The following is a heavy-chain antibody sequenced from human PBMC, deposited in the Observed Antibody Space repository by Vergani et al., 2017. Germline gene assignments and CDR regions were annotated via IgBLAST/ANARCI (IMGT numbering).Heavy chain of an antibody. Sequence: EVQLLESGGGLVQPGGSLRLSCAASGFTFSSYAMSWVRQAPGKGLEWVSAISGSGGSTYYADSVKGRFTISRDNSKNTLYLQMNSLRAEDTAVYYCAKDLVYYYDSSGYYDYYYGMDVWGQGP. V-gene: IGHV3-23*01. CDR2: ISGSGGST. CDR1: GFTFSSYA. J-gene: IGHJ6*02. CDR3: AKDLVYYYDSSGYYDYYYGMDV. D-gene: IGHD3-22*01.